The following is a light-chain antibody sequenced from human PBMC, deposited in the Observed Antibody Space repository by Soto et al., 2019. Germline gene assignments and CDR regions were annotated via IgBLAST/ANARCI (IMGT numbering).Light chain of an antibody. CDR2: EVT. V-gene: IGLV2-14*01. J-gene: IGLJ1*01. Sequence: QSVLTQPASVSGSPGQSISISCTGTSGDIGRYNRVSCYQQHPGKAAKLIIYEVTDRPSGVSNRISRSKSGNPAYLTISGFPDEHEDGHYPGSYTHNPTRARVFGTGSKGIVL. CDR1: SGDIGRYNR. CDR3: GSYTHNPTRARV.